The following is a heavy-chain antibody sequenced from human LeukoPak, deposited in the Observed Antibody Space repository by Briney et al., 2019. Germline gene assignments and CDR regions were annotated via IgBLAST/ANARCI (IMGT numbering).Heavy chain of an antibody. D-gene: IGHD3-3*01. CDR2: ISGSGGST. Sequence: PGGSLRLSCAASGFTFSSYAMSWVRQAPGKGLEWVSAISGSGGSTYYADSVKGRFTISRDNSKNTLYLQMNSLRAEDTAVYYCAREFPYYDFWSGYYYGMDVWGQGTTVTVSS. CDR3: AREFPYYDFWSGYYYGMDV. CDR1: GFTFSSYA. V-gene: IGHV3-23*01. J-gene: IGHJ6*02.